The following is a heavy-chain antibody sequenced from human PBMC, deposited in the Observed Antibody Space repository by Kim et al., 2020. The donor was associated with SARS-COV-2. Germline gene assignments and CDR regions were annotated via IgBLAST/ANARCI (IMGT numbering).Heavy chain of an antibody. CDR3: ARSQYSSGWTVYFQH. Sequence: GGSLRLSCAASGFTFSSYWMSWVRQAPGKGLEWVANIKQDGSEKYYVDSVKGRFTISRDNAKNSLYLQMNSLRAEDTAVYYCARSQYSSGWTVYFQHWGQGTLVTVSS. V-gene: IGHV3-7*03. CDR1: GFTFSSYW. CDR2: IKQDGSEK. D-gene: IGHD6-19*01. J-gene: IGHJ1*01.